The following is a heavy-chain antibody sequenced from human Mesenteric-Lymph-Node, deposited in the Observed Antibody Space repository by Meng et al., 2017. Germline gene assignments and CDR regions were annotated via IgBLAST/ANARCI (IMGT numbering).Heavy chain of an antibody. J-gene: IGHJ4*02. V-gene: IGHV4-34*01. Sequence: VQLKQWGTGLLKPSEPLSPTCAVYGGSFIAFSWTWIRQTPKKGLEWIGEVDPTAGTTYNPSLKSRVSISLDMSKNQFYLRLNSTTAADTAVYYCARGPNRGSNWPFGYWGQGTLVTVSS. CDR3: ARGPNRGSNWPFGY. D-gene: IGHD6-13*01. CDR2: VDPTAGT. CDR1: GGSFIAFS.